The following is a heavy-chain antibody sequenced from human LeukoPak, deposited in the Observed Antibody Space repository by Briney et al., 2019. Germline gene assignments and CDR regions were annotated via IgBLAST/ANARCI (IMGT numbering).Heavy chain of an antibody. Sequence: GGSLRLSCAASGFTVSSNYMSWVRQAPGKGLEWVSVIYSGGSTYYADSVKGRFTISRDNSKNTLYLQMNSLRAEDTAVYYCARAGLIAVAGALDYWGQGTLVTVSS. J-gene: IGHJ4*02. D-gene: IGHD6-19*01. V-gene: IGHV3-53*05. CDR2: IYSGGST. CDR1: GFTVSSNY. CDR3: ARAGLIAVAGALDY.